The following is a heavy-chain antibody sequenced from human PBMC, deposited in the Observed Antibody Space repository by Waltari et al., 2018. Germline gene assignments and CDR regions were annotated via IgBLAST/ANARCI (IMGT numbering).Heavy chain of an antibody. CDR1: GGSINSHY. CDR3: ARGAYGALNRVDY. V-gene: IGHV4-59*11. Sequence: QVQLQESGPGLVKPSETLSLTCTVSGGSINSHYWYCIRQPPGKGLECIGYIYYSGCAYYNPSLKRRVTISVDTSKNQFSLKLNSVTAADTAVYYCARGAYGALNRVDYWGQGTLVTVSS. D-gene: IGHD4-17*01. J-gene: IGHJ4*02. CDR2: IYYSGCA.